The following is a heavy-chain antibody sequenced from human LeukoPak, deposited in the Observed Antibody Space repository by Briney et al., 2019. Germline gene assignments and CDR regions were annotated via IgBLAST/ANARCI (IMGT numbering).Heavy chain of an antibody. CDR1: GGSISSSSYY. V-gene: IGHV4-39*01. D-gene: IGHD6-19*01. CDR2: IYYSGST. CDR3: ARQGIAVAMGNY. Sequence: SETLSLTCTVSGGSISSSSYYWGWIRQPPGKGLEWMGSIYYSGSTYYNPSLKSRVTISVDTSKNQFSLKLSSLTAADTAVYYCARQGIAVAMGNYWGQGPLVTVSS. J-gene: IGHJ4*02.